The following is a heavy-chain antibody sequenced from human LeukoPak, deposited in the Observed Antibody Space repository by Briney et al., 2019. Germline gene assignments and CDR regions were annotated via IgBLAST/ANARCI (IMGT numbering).Heavy chain of an antibody. Sequence: SQTLSLTCAISGDSVSSNNTTWDWVRQSPSRGLEWLGRTYYRSKWDNDYATSVKSRITINPDTSKNQFSLKLSSVTAADTAVYYCASQMIGSWDAFDIWGQGTMVTVSS. D-gene: IGHD3-10*01. V-gene: IGHV6-1*01. CDR3: ASQMIGSWDAFDI. CDR1: GDSVSSNNTT. J-gene: IGHJ3*02. CDR2: TYYRSKWDN.